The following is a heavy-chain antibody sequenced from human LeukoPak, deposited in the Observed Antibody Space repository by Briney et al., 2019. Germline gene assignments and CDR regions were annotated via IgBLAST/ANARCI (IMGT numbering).Heavy chain of an antibody. V-gene: IGHV4-59*08. Sequence: PSETLSLTCTISGGSIDSYYWSWIRQPPGKGLEWIGYIYYSGSTNYNPSLKSRVTISVDTSKNQFSLKLSSVTAADTAVYYCAGSIFGVVTPGYWGQGTLVTVSS. CDR1: GGSIDSYY. CDR2: IYYSGST. J-gene: IGHJ4*02. CDR3: AGSIFGVVTPGY. D-gene: IGHD3-3*01.